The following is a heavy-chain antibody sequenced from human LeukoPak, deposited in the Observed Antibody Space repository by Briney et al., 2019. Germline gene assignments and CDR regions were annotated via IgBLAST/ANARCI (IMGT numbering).Heavy chain of an antibody. CDR1: GYTFTSYD. J-gene: IGHJ6*02. CDR3: ARTYDILTSYIAYYYGMDV. CDR2: MNPNSGNT. V-gene: IGHV1-8*01. Sequence: ASVKVSCKASGYTFTSYDINWVRQATGQGLEWMGWMNPNSGNTGYAQKFQGRVTMTRNTSISTAYMELSSLRSEDTAVYYCARTYDILTSYIAYYYGMDVWGQGTTVTVSS. D-gene: IGHD3-9*01.